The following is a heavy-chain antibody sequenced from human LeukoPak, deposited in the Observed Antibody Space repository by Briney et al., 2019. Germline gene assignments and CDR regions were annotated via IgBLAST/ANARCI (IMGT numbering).Heavy chain of an antibody. CDR1: GFTFDDYA. Sequence: GGSLRLSCAASGFTFDDYAMHWVRQAPGKGLEWVSGISWNSGSIGYADSVKGRFTISGDNAKNSLYLQMNSLRAEDTALYYCAKVSSGIIEKYYFDYWGQGTLVTVSS. D-gene: IGHD2/OR15-2a*01. CDR2: ISWNSGSI. V-gene: IGHV3-9*01. J-gene: IGHJ4*02. CDR3: AKVSSGIIEKYYFDY.